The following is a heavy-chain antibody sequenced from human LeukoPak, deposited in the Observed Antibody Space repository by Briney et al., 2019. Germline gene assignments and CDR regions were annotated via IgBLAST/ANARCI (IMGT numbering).Heavy chain of an antibody. V-gene: IGHV3-20*04. CDR1: GFTFDNYG. Sequence: GGSLRLPCVASGFTFDNYGMSWVRQAPGKGLEWVSGINWNGGITGYADSVKGRFTISRDNSKNTLYLQMNSLRAEDTAVYYCAVDYYDSSGYYSSNWFDPWGQGTLVTVSS. CDR3: AVDYYDSSGYYSSNWFDP. D-gene: IGHD3-22*01. CDR2: INWNGGIT. J-gene: IGHJ5*02.